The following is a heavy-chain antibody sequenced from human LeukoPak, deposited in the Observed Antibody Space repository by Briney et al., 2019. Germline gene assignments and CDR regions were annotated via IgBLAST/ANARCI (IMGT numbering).Heavy chain of an antibody. V-gene: IGHV4-4*02. Sequence: SETLSLTCAVSGVSIFSNYWWNWVRQSPGKGLEWIGQIHHSGSTIYNPSLKSRVTISVDKSRSQLSLKVDSVTAADSAVYYCARDCSGDGCYSRTLAIWGQGTMVIVSS. D-gene: IGHD2-15*01. CDR2: IHHSGST. J-gene: IGHJ3*02. CDR1: GVSIFSNYW. CDR3: ARDCSGDGCYSRTLAI.